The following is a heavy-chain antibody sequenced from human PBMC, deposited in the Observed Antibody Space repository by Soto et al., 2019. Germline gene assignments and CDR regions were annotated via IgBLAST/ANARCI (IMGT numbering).Heavy chain of an antibody. CDR3: AKEPTYYYDSSGY. CDR1: GFTFSSYG. V-gene: IGHV3-30*18. D-gene: IGHD3-22*01. J-gene: IGHJ4*02. Sequence: GGSLRLSCAASGFTFSSYGVHWVRQAPGKGLEWVAVISYDGSNKYYADSVKGRFTISRDNSKNTLYLQMNSLRAEDTAVYYCAKEPTYYYDSSGYWGQGTLVTVSS. CDR2: ISYDGSNK.